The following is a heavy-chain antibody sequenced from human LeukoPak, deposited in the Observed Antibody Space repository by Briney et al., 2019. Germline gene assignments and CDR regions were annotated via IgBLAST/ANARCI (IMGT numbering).Heavy chain of an antibody. Sequence: GGSLRLSCAASGFTFSSYTMHWVRQAPGKGLEWVTFISKDGRTEDYTDSAKGRFSISRDNSNDTLHLQMYSLRPEDTAVYYCARDLEEDYSNWYFDLWGRGTLVTVSS. CDR2: ISKDGRTE. V-gene: IGHV3-30*04. D-gene: IGHD2-15*01. J-gene: IGHJ2*01. CDR3: ARDLEEDYSNWYFDL. CDR1: GFTFSSYT.